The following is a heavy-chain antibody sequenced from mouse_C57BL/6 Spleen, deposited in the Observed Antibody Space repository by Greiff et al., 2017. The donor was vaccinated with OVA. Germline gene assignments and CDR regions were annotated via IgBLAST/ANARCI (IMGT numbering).Heavy chain of an antibody. Sequence: QVHVKQPGTELVKPGASVTLSCKASGYTFTSYWMHWVKQRPGHGLEWIGNINPSNGGTNYNEKFKSKATLTVDKSSSTAYMQLSSLTSEDSAVYYCARSNYDYDVGYWYFDVWGTRTTVTVSS. CDR3: ARSNYDYDVGYWYFDV. J-gene: IGHJ1*03. CDR2: INPSNGGT. D-gene: IGHD2-4*01. V-gene: IGHV1-53*01. CDR1: GYTFTSYW.